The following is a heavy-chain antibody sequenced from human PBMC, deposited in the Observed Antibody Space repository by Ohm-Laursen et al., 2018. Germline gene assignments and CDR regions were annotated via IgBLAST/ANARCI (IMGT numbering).Heavy chain of an antibody. Sequence: TLSLTCTVSGGSMRSQYWSWIRQPPGKGLEWIGYVYHFGDTNYSPSLKSRVSLTVDTSKNQFSMTLSSVTAADTAVYYCARKSPYWYFDLWGRGTLVSVSS. V-gene: IGHV4-59*11. CDR2: VYHFGDT. CDR3: ARKSPYWYFDL. J-gene: IGHJ2*01. CDR1: GGSMRSQY.